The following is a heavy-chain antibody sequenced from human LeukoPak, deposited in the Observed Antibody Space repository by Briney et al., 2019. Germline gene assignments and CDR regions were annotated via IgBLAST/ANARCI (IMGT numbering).Heavy chain of an antibody. D-gene: IGHD6-13*01. J-gene: IGHJ4*02. V-gene: IGHV3-9*01. Sequence: GGSLRLSCAASGFTFDDYAMHWVRQAPGKGLEWVSGISWNSGSIGYADSVKGRFTISRDNAKNSLYLQMNSLRAEDTALYYCAKWAAAAGRPYYFDYWGQGTLVTVSS. CDR2: ISWNSGSI. CDR3: AKWAAAAGRPYYFDY. CDR1: GFTFDDYA.